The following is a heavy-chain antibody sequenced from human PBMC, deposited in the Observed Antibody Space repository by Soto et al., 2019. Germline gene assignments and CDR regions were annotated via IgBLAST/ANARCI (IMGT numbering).Heavy chain of an antibody. D-gene: IGHD6-6*01. CDR3: ARLSHAYSSSWAHWFDP. CDR1: GFTFSSYE. J-gene: IGHJ5*02. CDR2: ISSSGSTI. Sequence: PGGSLRLSCAASGFTFSSYEMNWVRQAPGKGLEWVSYISSSGSTIYYADSVKGRFTISRDNAKNSLYLQMNSLRAEDTAVYYCARLSHAYSSSWAHWFDPWGQGTLVTVSS. V-gene: IGHV3-48*03.